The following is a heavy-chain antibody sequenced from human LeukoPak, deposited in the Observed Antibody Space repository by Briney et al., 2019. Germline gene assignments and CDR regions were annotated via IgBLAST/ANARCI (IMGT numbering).Heavy chain of an antibody. D-gene: IGHD3-22*01. J-gene: IGHJ4*02. Sequence: GGSLRLSCAASGFTFSSYSMNWVRQAPGKGLEWVSSINSSSSYIYYADSVKGRFTISRDNAKNSLYLQMNSLRAEDTAVYYCASSESSDYYDSSGYYWGQGTLVTVSS. CDR2: INSSSSYI. CDR3: ASSESSDYYDSSGYY. V-gene: IGHV3-21*01. CDR1: GFTFSSYS.